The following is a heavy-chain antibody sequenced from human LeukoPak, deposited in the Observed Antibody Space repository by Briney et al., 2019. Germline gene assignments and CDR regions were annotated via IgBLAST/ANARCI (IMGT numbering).Heavy chain of an antibody. V-gene: IGHV4-31*03. CDR2: IYYNGTT. CDR1: GGSISSDGYC. J-gene: IGHJ5*02. Sequence: SQTLSLTCSVSGGSISSDGYCWSWIRHHPGKGRELIAYIYYNGTTYYNPSLRSRVTISADTSKSQFSLSLKSVTAADTALYYCVRVRLFKDIVLWLDRWGQGTLVIVSS. D-gene: IGHD2-15*01. CDR3: VRVRLFKDIVLWLDR.